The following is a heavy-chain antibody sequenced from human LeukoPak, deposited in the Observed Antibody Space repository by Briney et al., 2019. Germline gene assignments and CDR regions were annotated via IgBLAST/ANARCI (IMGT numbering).Heavy chain of an antibody. V-gene: IGHV1-18*01. CDR3: ARVPGIVVAGLQGRFDP. D-gene: IGHD6-19*01. J-gene: IGHJ5*02. CDR2: ISTYNGNT. CDR1: GYTFTTYG. Sequence: GSSVKVSYKASGYTFTTYGLTWVRQAPAQGLEWMGWISTYNGNTNYAQKLQDRVTMTADTSTTTAYLELRSLTSDDTAVYYCARVPGIVVAGLQGRFDPWGQGTLVTVSS.